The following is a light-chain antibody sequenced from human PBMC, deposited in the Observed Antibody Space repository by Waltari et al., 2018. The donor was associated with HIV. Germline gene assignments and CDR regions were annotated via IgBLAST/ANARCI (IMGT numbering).Light chain of an antibody. CDR1: RSDVGYYNY. CDR2: DVT. V-gene: IGLV2-14*03. J-gene: IGLJ2*01. Sequence: QSALTQPASVSGSPGQSITISCTGSRSDVGYYNYVSWYQQHPGKAPRLIIFDVTNRPSGVSDRFSGSKSGNTASLTISGLQPEDEADYYCCSYSITSTSVLFGGGTKVTVV. CDR3: CSYSITSTSVL.